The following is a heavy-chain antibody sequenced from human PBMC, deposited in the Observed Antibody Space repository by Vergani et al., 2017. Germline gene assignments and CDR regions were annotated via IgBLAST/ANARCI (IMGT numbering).Heavy chain of an antibody. J-gene: IGHJ5*02. CDR1: GFTFSSYS. CDR2: ISSSSSYI. CDR3: ASYDILTGYYKGRGLYNWFDP. D-gene: IGHD3-9*01. V-gene: IGHV3-21*01. Sequence: VQLVESGGGLVKPGGSLRLSCAASGFTFSSYSMNWVRQAPGKGLEWVSSISSSSSYIYYADSVKGRFTISRDNAKNSLYLKMNSLRAEDTAVYYCASYDILTGYYKGRGLYNWFDPWGQGTLVTVSS.